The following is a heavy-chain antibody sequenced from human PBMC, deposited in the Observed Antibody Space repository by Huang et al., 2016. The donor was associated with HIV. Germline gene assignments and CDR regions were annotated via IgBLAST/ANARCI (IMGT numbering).Heavy chain of an antibody. CDR2: IIPIFGTA. V-gene: IGHV1-69*01. D-gene: IGHD5-12*01. Sequence: QVQLVQSGAEVKKPGSSVKVSCKASGGTLSSYAISWVRQAPGQGLEWMGGIIPIFGTANYAQKFQGRVTITADESTSTAYMELSSLGSEDTAVYYCARAGMATIRGPGYYYGMDVWGQGTTVTVSS. CDR1: GGTLSSYA. J-gene: IGHJ6*02. CDR3: ARAGMATIRGPGYYYGMDV.